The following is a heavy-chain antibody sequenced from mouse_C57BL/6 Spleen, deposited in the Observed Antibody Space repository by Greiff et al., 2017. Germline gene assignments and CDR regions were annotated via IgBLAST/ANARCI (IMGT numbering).Heavy chain of an antibody. CDR2: ISSGSSTI. J-gene: IGHJ4*01. D-gene: IGHD1-2*01. Sequence: VHVKQSGGGLVKPGGSLKLSCAASGFTFSDYGMHWVRQAPEKGLEWVAYISSGSSTIYYADTVKGRFTISRDNAKNTLFLQMTSLRSEDTAMYYCARKRPMDYWGQGTSVTVSS. V-gene: IGHV5-17*01. CDR1: GFTFSDYG. CDR3: ARKRPMDY.